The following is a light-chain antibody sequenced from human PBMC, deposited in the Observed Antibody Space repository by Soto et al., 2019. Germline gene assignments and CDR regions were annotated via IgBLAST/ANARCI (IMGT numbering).Light chain of an antibody. CDR2: AAS. CDR3: QQSSSTLYT. V-gene: IGKV1-39*01. J-gene: IGKJ2*01. CDR1: QSIGIK. Sequence: DIQMTQSPSSLSASVGDRVTITCRASQSIGIKLSWYQQKPGKAPKLLIHAASSLQSGVPSRFSGSGSGTDFTLTISSLQPEDFAVYYCQQSSSTLYTFGQGTNLEIK.